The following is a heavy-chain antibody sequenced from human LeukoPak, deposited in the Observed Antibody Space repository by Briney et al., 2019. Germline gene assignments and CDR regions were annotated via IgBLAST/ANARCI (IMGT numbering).Heavy chain of an antibody. CDR3: ATDFWSGTNIIDY. CDR2: IYHNGST. V-gene: IGHV4-38-2*02. CDR1: GYSISSGYY. Sequence: KTSETLSLTCTVSGYSISSGYYWGWIRQPPGKGLEWIGNIYHNGSTDYNPSLKSRVTISVDTSKNQFSLKLSSVTAADTAVYYCATDFWSGTNIIDYWGQGTLVTVSS. D-gene: IGHD3-3*01. J-gene: IGHJ4*02.